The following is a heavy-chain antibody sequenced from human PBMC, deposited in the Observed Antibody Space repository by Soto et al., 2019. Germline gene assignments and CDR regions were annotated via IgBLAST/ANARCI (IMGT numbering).Heavy chain of an antibody. J-gene: IGHJ4*02. Sequence: ASWTLSLTCAVSVGSSSSSNWWSFVRQPPGKGLEWIGEIYHSGSTNYNPSLKSRVTISVDKSKNQFSLKLSSVTAADTAVYYCARDISGFAAYRGQGTLGTVSS. CDR2: IYHSGST. D-gene: IGHD3-22*01. V-gene: IGHV4-4*02. CDR1: VGSSSSSNW. CDR3: ARDISGFAAY.